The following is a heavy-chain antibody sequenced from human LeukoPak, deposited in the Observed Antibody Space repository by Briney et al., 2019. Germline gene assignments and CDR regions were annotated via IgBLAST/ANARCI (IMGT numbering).Heavy chain of an antibody. V-gene: IGHV4-38-2*02. D-gene: IGHD5-18*01. Sequence: PSETLSLTCSVSGYSISSVYYWGWIRQPPGRGLEWIGSIYYTGGTLYNPSLKSRVSMSVDTSTNQFSLKLTSVTAADTAVYYCARDRTGRNTAQDDYWGQGTLVTVSS. CDR2: IYYTGGT. CDR1: GYSISSVYY. J-gene: IGHJ4*02. CDR3: ARDRTGRNTAQDDY.